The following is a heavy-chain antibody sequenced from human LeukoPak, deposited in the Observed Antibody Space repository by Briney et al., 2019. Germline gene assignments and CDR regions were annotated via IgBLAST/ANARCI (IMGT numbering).Heavy chain of an antibody. CDR3: AKGVSLGTIFGVVPQGDAFDI. CDR1: GFTFSSYW. J-gene: IGHJ3*02. V-gene: IGHV3-7*03. D-gene: IGHD3-3*01. Sequence: GGSLRLSCAASGFTFSSYWMSWVRQAPGKGLEWVANIKQDGSEKYYVDSVKGRFTISRDNAKNSLYLQMNSLRAEDTAVYYCAKGVSLGTIFGVVPQGDAFDIWGQGTMVTVSS. CDR2: IKQDGSEK.